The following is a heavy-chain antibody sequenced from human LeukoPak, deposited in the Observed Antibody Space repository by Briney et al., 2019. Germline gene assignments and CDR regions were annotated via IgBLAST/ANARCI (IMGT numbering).Heavy chain of an antibody. CDR1: GFTLSSYA. D-gene: IGHD4-17*01. V-gene: IGHV3-23*01. CDR3: AKDGYGDDPPYFDY. Sequence: GGSLRLSCAASGFTLSSYAMSWVRQAPGKALEWVSAITGSGGSTYYADSVKGRFTISRDNSKNTLYLQMNSLRAEDTAVYYCAKDGYGDDPPYFDYWGQGTLVTVSS. CDR2: ITGSGGST. J-gene: IGHJ4*02.